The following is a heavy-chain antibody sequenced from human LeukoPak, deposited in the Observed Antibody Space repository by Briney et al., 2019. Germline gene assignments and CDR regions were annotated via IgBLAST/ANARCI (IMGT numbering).Heavy chain of an antibody. Sequence: GASVKVSCKVSGYTLTELSMHWVRQAPGKGLEWMGGFDPEDGETIYAQKFQGRVTMTEDTSTDTAYMELSSLRSEDTAVYYCATGWFRELRANYYGMDVWGQGTTVTVSS. CDR1: GYTLTELS. CDR3: ATGWFRELRANYYGMDV. V-gene: IGHV1-24*01. D-gene: IGHD3-10*01. J-gene: IGHJ6*02. CDR2: FDPEDGET.